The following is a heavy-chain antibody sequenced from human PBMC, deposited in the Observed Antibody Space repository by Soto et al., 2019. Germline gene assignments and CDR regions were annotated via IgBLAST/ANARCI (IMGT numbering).Heavy chain of an antibody. CDR2: IIPIFGTA. D-gene: IGHD3-22*01. J-gene: IGHJ4*02. CDR3: ARGWGYDSTDYYYAY. V-gene: IGHV1-69*01. CDR1: GGSFNRHT. Sequence: QVQLVQSGAEVRKPGSSVRVSCKASGGSFNRHTSSWVRQAPGQGLEWMGGIIPIFGTANHAQKFQGRVTIIPDESTSTVYMELSSLRSDDTATYYCARGWGYDSTDYYYAYWGQGTLVIVSS.